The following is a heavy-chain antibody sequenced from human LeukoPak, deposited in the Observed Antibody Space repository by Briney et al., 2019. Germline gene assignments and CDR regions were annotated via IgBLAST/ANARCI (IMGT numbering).Heavy chain of an antibody. D-gene: IGHD3-10*01. Sequence: GASVKVSCKASGGIFSRYAISWVRQAPGQGLEWMGGIIPIFGTANYAQKFQGRVTITADESTSTAYMELSSLRSEDTAVYYCARAPYYYGSGSYYSFDYWGQGTLVTVSS. J-gene: IGHJ4*02. CDR2: IIPIFGTA. V-gene: IGHV1-69*13. CDR3: ARAPYYYGSGSYYSFDY. CDR1: GGIFSRYA.